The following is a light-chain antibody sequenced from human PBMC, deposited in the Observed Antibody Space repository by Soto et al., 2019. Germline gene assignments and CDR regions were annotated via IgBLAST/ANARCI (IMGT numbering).Light chain of an antibody. Sequence: QSALTQPASVSGSPGQSITISCTGTSSDVGGYDYVSWYQQHPGKAPKFMIYEVTNRPSGVSHRFSGSKSGNTASLTISGLQAEDKADYYCSSYTSTSTYVFGTGTKLTVL. V-gene: IGLV2-14*01. CDR3: SSYTSTSTYV. CDR2: EVT. J-gene: IGLJ1*01. CDR1: SSDVGGYDY.